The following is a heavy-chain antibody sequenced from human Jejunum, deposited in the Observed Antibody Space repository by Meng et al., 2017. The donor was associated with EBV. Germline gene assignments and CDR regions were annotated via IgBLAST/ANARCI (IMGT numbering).Heavy chain of an antibody. CDR3: ARGSGAGGRDWFDP. CDR1: GYTFINHD. D-gene: IGHD3-16*01. Sequence: QVQLVQSGAEVKKPGASVKVSFKASGYTFINHDINWVRQATGQGLEWMGWMNSNSGNTGYAQKFQGRVTMTRDTSMNTAYMELSSLRSEDTAVYFCARGSGAGGRDWFDPWGQGTLVTVSS. CDR2: MNSNSGNT. J-gene: IGHJ5*02. V-gene: IGHV1-8*01.